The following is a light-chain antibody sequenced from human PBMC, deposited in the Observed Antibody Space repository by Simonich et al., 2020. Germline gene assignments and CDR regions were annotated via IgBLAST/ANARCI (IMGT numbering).Light chain of an antibody. J-gene: IGKJ5*01. CDR2: WAS. Sequence: DIVMTQSPDSLAVSLGERATINCKSSQSVLYSSNNKNYLAWYQQKPGQPPKLLIYWASTRESWVPARFSGSGSGTDFTLTISSLQAEDVAVYYCQQYYSTPPTFGQGTRLEIK. CDR1: QSVLYSSNNKNY. V-gene: IGKV4-1*01. CDR3: QQYYSTPPT.